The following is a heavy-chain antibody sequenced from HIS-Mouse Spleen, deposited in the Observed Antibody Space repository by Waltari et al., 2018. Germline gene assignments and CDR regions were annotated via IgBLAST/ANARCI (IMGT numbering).Heavy chain of an antibody. Sequence: QVQLVQSGAEVTKPGASVKVACKASGYTFTGYYMHWVRPTPGHGLEWMGWNNPNSGGTNYAQKCQGRVTMTRDTSISTAYMELSRLRSDDTAVYYCARGPNLTPYSGSYYEGDYWGQGTLVTVSS. J-gene: IGHJ4*02. CDR1: GYTFTGYY. D-gene: IGHD1-26*01. CDR2: NNPNSGGT. CDR3: ARGPNLTPYSGSYYEGDY. V-gene: IGHV1-2*02.